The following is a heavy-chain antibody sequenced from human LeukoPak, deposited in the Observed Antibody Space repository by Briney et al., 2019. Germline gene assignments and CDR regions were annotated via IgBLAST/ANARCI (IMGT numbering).Heavy chain of an antibody. D-gene: IGHD4-17*01. CDR2: LSGSGGST. J-gene: IGHJ4*02. CDR1: GFTFSSYV. CDR3: AKNFYGDYNVFFDY. V-gene: IGHV3-23*01. Sequence: GGSLRLSCAASGFTFSSYVMGWVRQAPGKGLEWVSALSGSGGSTYYADSVRGRFTISRDNSKGTLYLQMNSLRAEDTAIYYCAKNFYGDYNVFFDYWGQGTLVTVSS.